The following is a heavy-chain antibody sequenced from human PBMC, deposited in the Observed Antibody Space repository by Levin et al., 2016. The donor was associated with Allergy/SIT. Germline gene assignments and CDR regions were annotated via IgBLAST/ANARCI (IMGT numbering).Heavy chain of an antibody. CDR1: GGTFNSYT. CDR3: ARQAVAGTQYYYGMDV. J-gene: IGHJ6*02. Sequence: SVKVSCKASGGTFNSYTISWVRQAPGQGLEWMGGIIPMFGAANFAQKFQGRVTITADKSTRTVYMELSSLRSEDTAVYYCARQAVAGTQYYYGMDVWGRGTTVTVSS. D-gene: IGHD6-19*01. CDR2: IIPMFGAA. V-gene: IGHV1-69*06.